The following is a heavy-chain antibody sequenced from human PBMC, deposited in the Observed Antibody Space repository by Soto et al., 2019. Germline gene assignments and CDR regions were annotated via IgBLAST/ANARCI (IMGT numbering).Heavy chain of an antibody. CDR3: TSRLKGPDLGNYYYGMDV. CDR1: GGAFSDYA. J-gene: IGHJ6*04. Sequence: QVQLVQSGAEVKKPGSSVKVSCKASGGAFSDYAFSWVRQAPGQGLEWLGGIMPIFRAPDYAQKFQGRVTITAGEFTRTAYMETNRLRSEDTAVYYWTSRLKGPDLGNYYYGMDVWAKGTTVTVSA. D-gene: IGHD3-10*01. V-gene: IGHV1-69*12. CDR2: IMPIFRAP.